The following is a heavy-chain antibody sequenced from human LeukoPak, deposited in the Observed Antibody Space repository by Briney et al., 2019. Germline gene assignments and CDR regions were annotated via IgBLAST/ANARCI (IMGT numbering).Heavy chain of an antibody. CDR1: GYTFTSYG. Sequence: ASVKVSCKASGYTFTSYGISWVRQAPGQGLAWMGWISAYNGNTNYAQKLQGRVTMTTDTSTSTAYMELRSLRSDDTAVYYCARDGVGYYYDSSGYYPEQFDYWGQGTLVTVSS. D-gene: IGHD3-22*01. CDR2: ISAYNGNT. J-gene: IGHJ4*02. V-gene: IGHV1-18*01. CDR3: ARDGVGYYYDSSGYYPEQFDY.